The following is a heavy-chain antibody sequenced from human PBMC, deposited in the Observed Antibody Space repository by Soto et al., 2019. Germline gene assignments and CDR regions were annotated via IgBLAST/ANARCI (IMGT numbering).Heavy chain of an antibody. CDR1: GFTFSSYA. J-gene: IGHJ3*02. CDR2: ISGSGGST. Sequence: GGSLRLSCAASGFTFSSYAMNWVRQAPGKGLEWVSAISGSGGSTYYADSVKGRFTISRDSSKNTLYLQMNSLRADDTAVYYCAKGNSWSPALVLDIWGQGTMVTVSS. D-gene: IGHD1-7*01. CDR3: AKGNSWSPALVLDI. V-gene: IGHV3-23*01.